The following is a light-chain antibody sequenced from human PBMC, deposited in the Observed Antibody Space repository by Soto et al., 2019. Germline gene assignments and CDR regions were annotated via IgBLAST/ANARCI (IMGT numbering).Light chain of an antibody. V-gene: IGLV3-21*04. J-gene: IGLJ3*02. Sequence: SYELTQPPSVSVAPGKTAKITCGGDNIGSKSVHWYQQKPGQAPVLAIYYDSDRPSGIPERLSGSNSGNTATLTISRVEAGDEADYYCQVWDTNSDHWVFGGGTKLTVL. CDR2: YDS. CDR1: NIGSKS. CDR3: QVWDTNSDHWV.